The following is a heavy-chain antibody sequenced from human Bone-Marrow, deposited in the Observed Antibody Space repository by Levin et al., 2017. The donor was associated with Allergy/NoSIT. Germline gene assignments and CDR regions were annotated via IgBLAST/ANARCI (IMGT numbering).Heavy chain of an antibody. D-gene: IGHD3-10*01. CDR3: ATTMVRGDKYDY. CDR2: VYHSGST. J-gene: IGHJ4*02. V-gene: IGHV4-59*01. CDR1: GGSISASY. Sequence: PSQTLSLTCSVSGGSISASYWSWIRHSPGKGLEWIGHVYHSGSTTYNPSFKGRVTISADMSKDQFSLSLTSVTAADTAVYYCATTMVRGDKYDYWGQGTHVIVSS.